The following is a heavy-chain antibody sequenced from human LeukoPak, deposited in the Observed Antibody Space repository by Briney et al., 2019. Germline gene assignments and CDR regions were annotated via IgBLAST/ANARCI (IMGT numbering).Heavy chain of an antibody. V-gene: IGHV3-20*01. J-gene: IGHJ4*02. CDR3: ARGTYYYDSSGYHFDY. CDR2: INWNGGST. CDR1: GFTFDDYG. Sequence: GGSLRLSCAASGFTFDDYGMSWVRQAPGKGLEWVSGINWNGGSTGYADSVKGRLTISRDNAKNSLYLQMNSLRAEDTALYHCARGTYYYDSSGYHFDYWGQGTLVTVSS. D-gene: IGHD3-22*01.